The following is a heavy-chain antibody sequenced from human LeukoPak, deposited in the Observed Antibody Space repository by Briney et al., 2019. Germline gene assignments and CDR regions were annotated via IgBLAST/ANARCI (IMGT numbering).Heavy chain of an antibody. D-gene: IGHD3-22*01. Sequence: SVKVSCKASGGTFSSYAISWVRQAPGQGLEWMGRIIPIFGIANYAQKFQGRVTITADKSTSTAYMELSSLRSEDTAVYYCARDRLYYCDSSGYYQAPDYWGQGTLVTVSS. J-gene: IGHJ4*02. CDR3: ARDRLYYCDSSGYYQAPDY. CDR2: IIPIFGIA. V-gene: IGHV1-69*04. CDR1: GGTFSSYA.